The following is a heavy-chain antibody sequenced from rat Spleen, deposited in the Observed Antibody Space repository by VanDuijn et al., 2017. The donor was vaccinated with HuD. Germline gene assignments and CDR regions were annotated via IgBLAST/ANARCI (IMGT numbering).Heavy chain of an antibody. CDR2: ISSHSGTI. CDR3: ARRGLFDY. CDR1: GFTFRDYG. Sequence: EVQLVESGGGLVQPGRSLKLSCVASGFTFRDYGMNWIRQAPGKGLEWVAYISSHSGTIYYADTVKGRFTISRDYAKNTLYLQMDSLRSEDTATYYCARRGLFDYWGQGVMVTVSS. J-gene: IGHJ2*01. D-gene: IGHD4-3*01. V-gene: IGHV5-34*01.